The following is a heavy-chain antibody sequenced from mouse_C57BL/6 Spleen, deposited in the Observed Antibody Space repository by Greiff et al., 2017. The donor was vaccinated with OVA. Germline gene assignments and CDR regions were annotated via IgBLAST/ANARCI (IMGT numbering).Heavy chain of an antibody. CDR2: IDPSDSYT. CDR1: GYTFTSYW. J-gene: IGHJ1*03. Sequence: VQLQQPGAELVRPGTSVKLSCKASGYTFTSYWMHWVKQRPGQGLEWIGVIDPSDSYTNYNQKFKGKATLTVDTSSSTAYMQLSSLTSEDSAVYYCARSLPPGYFDVWGTGTTVTVSS. CDR3: ARSLPPGYFDV. V-gene: IGHV1-59*01.